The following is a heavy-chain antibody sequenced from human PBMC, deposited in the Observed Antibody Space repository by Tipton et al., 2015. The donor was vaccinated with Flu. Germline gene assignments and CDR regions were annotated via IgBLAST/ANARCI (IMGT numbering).Heavy chain of an antibody. CDR1: GGSLSSYN. Sequence: TLSLTCTVSGGSLSSYNWSWIRQPAGKGLEWIGRMYTSGSGNYNPSLKSRLTMSVDASRQQFSLNLRSMTAADTAVYYCAKGPYSGDWYRFNYWGQGTLVTVSS. D-gene: IGHD6-19*01. CDR2: MYTSGSG. J-gene: IGHJ4*02. CDR3: AKGPYSGDWYRFNY. V-gene: IGHV4-4*07.